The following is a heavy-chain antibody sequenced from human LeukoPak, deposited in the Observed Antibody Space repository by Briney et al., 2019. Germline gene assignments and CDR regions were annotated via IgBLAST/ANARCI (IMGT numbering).Heavy chain of an antibody. Sequence: ASVKVSCKASGYTFSSYAINWVRQAPGQGLEWMGWINTNTGDPAYAQGFTGRFVFSLDTSVNTAYLQISSLKAEDTAVYYCVRDDYPGSGTKNWFDPWGQGTLVTVSP. CDR1: GYTFSSYA. V-gene: IGHV7-4-1*02. CDR2: INTNTGDP. D-gene: IGHD3-10*01. J-gene: IGHJ5*02. CDR3: VRDDYPGSGTKNWFDP.